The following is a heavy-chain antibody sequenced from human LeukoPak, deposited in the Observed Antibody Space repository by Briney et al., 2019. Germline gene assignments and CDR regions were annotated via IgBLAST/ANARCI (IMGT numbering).Heavy chain of an antibody. V-gene: IGHV3-30*18. Sequence: PGGSLRLSCAASGFTFSSYGMHWVRQAPGKGLEWVAVISYDGSNKYYADSVKGRFTISRDNSKNTLYLQMNSLRAEDTAVYYCAKDIYYDSSGYYYNAFDIWGQGTMVTVSS. CDR1: GFTFSSYG. CDR3: AKDIYYDSSGYYYNAFDI. CDR2: ISYDGSNK. D-gene: IGHD3-22*01. J-gene: IGHJ3*02.